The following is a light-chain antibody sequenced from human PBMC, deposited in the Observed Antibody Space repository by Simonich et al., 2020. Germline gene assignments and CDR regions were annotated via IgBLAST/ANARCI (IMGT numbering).Light chain of an antibody. V-gene: IGKV3-15*01. CDR1: QSVSSN. CDR3: QQYNNWPPNT. J-gene: IGKJ2*01. Sequence: EIVMTQSPATLSVSPGERATPSCRASQSVSSNLAWYQQKPGQAPRLLIYGASTRATCIPARFSGSGSGTEFTLTISSLQSEDFAVYYCQQYNNWPPNTFGQGTKLEIK. CDR2: GAS.